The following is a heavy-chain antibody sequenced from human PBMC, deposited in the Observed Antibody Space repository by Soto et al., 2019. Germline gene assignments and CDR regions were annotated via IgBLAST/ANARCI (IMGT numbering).Heavy chain of an antibody. CDR3: ARHSTSYYYSWFDP. CDR2: IFYNGNT. J-gene: IGHJ5*02. CDR1: GGSISSSTYY. Sequence: ASETLSLTCTVSGGSISSSTYYWGWIRQPPGKGLEWIGSIFYNGNTFYNPSLKSRITISVDTSKNQFSLKLSSVTAADTAVYYCARHSTSYYYSWFDPWGQGTLVTVSS. V-gene: IGHV4-39*01. D-gene: IGHD3-22*01.